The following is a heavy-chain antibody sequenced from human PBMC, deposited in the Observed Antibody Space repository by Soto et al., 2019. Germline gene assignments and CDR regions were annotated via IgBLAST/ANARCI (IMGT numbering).Heavy chain of an antibody. CDR1: GGSVNSYY. V-gene: IGHV4-59*02. CDR2: IYYSGST. D-gene: IGHD1-26*01. J-gene: IGHJ4*02. CDR3: ARGGGSPDY. Sequence: QLQLQESGPGLVKPSETLSLTCTVSGGSVNSYYFSWIRQPPGKGLEWIGYIYYSGSTNYNPSLKSRVPITIDTSKNQFSLKLTAVTAADTAVYFCARGGGSPDYWGQGTLVTVSS.